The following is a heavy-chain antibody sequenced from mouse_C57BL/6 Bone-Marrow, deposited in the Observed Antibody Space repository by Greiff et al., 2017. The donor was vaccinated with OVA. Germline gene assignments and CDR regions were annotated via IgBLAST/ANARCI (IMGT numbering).Heavy chain of an antibody. CDR2: INPGSGGT. CDR3: ARFPYYYGSSPYYFDY. CDR1: GYAFTNHL. Sequence: VQLQQSGAELVRPGTSVKVSCKASGYAFTNHLIEWVKQRPGQGLEWIGVINPGSGGTNYNEKFKGKATLTADKSSSTAYMQLSSLTSEDSAVFFCARFPYYYGSSPYYFDYWGQGTTLTVSS. J-gene: IGHJ2*01. D-gene: IGHD1-1*01. V-gene: IGHV1-54*01.